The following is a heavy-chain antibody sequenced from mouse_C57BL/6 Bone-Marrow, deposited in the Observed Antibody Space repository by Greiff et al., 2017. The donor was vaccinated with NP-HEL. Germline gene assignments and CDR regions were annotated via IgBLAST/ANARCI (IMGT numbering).Heavy chain of an antibody. CDR1: GFTFSNYW. CDR2: IRLKSDNYAT. V-gene: IGHV6-3*01. J-gene: IGHJ3*01. Sequence: EVQLQESGGGLVQPGGSMKLSCVASGFTFSNYWMNWVRQSPEKGLEWVAQIRLKSDNYATHYAESVKGRFTISRDDSKSSVYLQMNNLRAEDTGIYYCTFYYGNYWFAYWGQGTLVTVSA. D-gene: IGHD2-1*01. CDR3: TFYYGNYWFAY.